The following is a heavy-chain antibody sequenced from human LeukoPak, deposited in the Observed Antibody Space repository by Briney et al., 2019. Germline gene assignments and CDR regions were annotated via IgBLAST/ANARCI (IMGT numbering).Heavy chain of an antibody. J-gene: IGHJ2*01. CDR2: IKQDGREK. CDR1: GFTLSTYW. D-gene: IGHD4-17*01. Sequence: GGSLRLSCVASGFTLSTYWVTWVRQAPGHELEGVGNIKQDGREKYFMASVKARFTISKPNAKHSLYLQMHSLRAEDTAVYYCARVYGHPLGHFDLWGRSTLVTVSS. CDR3: ARVYGHPLGHFDL. V-gene: IGHV3-7*01.